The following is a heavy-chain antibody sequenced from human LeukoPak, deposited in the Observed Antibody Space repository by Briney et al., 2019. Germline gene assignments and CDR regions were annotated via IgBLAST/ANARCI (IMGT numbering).Heavy chain of an antibody. V-gene: IGHV1-2*02. D-gene: IGHD5-24*01. Sequence: ASVKVSCKASGYTYTGYYMHWVRQAPGQGLEWMGWINPNSGGTNYAQKFQGRVTMTRDTSIATAYMELSRRRSDETAVYYCANEQGEMATIPDYWGQGTLVTVSS. CDR3: ANEQGEMATIPDY. CDR2: INPNSGGT. CDR1: GYTYTGYY. J-gene: IGHJ4*02.